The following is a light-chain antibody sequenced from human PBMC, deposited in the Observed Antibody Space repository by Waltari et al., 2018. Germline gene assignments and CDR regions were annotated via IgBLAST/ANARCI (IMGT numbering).Light chain of an antibody. Sequence: QSALTQPASVSGTPGQSITISCSGTTSDVGSYDLVSWYQQHPGEAPKLLLVEVFKRPPDTSSRFSGAKSGSTDSLTISGLQPEDEADYYCCSYDGRGTYVFGSGTKVTVL. CDR3: CSYDGRGTYV. J-gene: IGLJ1*01. CDR1: TSDVGSYDL. V-gene: IGLV2-23*02. CDR2: EVF.